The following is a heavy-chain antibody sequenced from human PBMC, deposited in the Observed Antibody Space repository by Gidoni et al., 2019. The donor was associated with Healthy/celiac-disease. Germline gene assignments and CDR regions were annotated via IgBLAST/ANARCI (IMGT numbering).Heavy chain of an antibody. CDR1: GFSLSTSGVG. Sequence: QITLKESGPTLVKPTQTLTLTCTFSGFSLSTSGVGVGWIRQPPGKALEWLAVIYWDDDRRYSPSLKSKLTITKDTSKNQVVLTMPNMDPVDTATYYCAHRRGYDFWSGYEDEGGFDYWGQGTLVTVSS. CDR3: AHRRGYDFWSGYEDEGGFDY. J-gene: IGHJ4*02. D-gene: IGHD3-3*01. V-gene: IGHV2-5*02. CDR2: IYWDDDR.